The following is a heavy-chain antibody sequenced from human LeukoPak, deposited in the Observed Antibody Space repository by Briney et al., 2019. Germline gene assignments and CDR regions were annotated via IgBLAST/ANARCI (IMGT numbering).Heavy chain of an antibody. CDR3: ARGYYDILTGYPRFDY. V-gene: IGHV3-74*01. CDR1: GFTFSSYW. CDR2: INSDGSST. Sequence: PGGSLRLSCAASGFTFSSYWMHWVRQAPGKGLVWVSRINSDGSSTSYADSVKGRFTISRDNAKNTLYLQMNSLRAKDTAVYYCARGYYDILTGYPRFDYWGQGTLVTVSS. D-gene: IGHD3-9*01. J-gene: IGHJ4*02.